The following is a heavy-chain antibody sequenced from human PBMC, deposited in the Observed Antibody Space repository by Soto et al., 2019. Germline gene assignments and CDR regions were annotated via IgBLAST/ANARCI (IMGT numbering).Heavy chain of an antibody. Sequence: GGSLRLSCAASGFTFSACNIYWVRQAPGKGLEWVSFISSTGTYLNYAASLKGRFTISRDNANSSVFLQMDNLSAEDTAVYYCARQLHFGELSLGFWGQGTLVTVSS. J-gene: IGHJ4*02. CDR1: GFTFSACN. CDR2: ISSTGTYL. D-gene: IGHD3-10*01. V-gene: IGHV3-21*01. CDR3: ARQLHFGELSLGF.